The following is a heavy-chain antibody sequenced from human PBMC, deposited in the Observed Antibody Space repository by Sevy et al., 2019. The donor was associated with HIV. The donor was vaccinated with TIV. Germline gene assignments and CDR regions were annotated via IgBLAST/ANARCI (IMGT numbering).Heavy chain of an antibody. CDR3: ARVLHFDAFDI. J-gene: IGHJ3*02. D-gene: IGHD4-4*01. Sequence: GGSLRLSRAASGFTFSSYAMSWVRQAPGKGLQWVSSISGSGGSTNYADSVKGRFTISRDNSKNTLYLQMNSLRAEDTAVYYCARVLHFDAFDIWGQGTMVTVSS. CDR1: GFTFSSYA. CDR2: ISGSGGST. V-gene: IGHV3-23*01.